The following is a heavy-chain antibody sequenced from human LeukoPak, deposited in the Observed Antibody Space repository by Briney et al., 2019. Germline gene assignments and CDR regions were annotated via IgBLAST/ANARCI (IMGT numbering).Heavy chain of an antibody. CDR1: GFTFDDYA. J-gene: IGHJ4*02. V-gene: IGHV3-53*01. CDR3: ARAGLGTMVRGVEYYFDY. CDR2: IYSGGST. D-gene: IGHD3-10*01. Sequence: GGSLRLSCAASGFTFDDYAMHWVRQAPGKGLEWVSVIYSGGSTYYADPVKGRFTISRDNSKNTLYLQMNSLRAEDTAVYYCARAGLGTMVRGVEYYFDYWGQGTLVTVSS.